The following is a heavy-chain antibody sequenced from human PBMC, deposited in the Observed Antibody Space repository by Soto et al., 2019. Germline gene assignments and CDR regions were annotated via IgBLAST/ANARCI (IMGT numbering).Heavy chain of an antibody. CDR1: GFTVSSYA. V-gene: IGHV3-23*01. J-gene: IGHJ4*02. CDR2: ISTSGGST. CDR3: AKRTGSHHYFDS. Sequence: LRLSCAASGFTVSSYAMSWVRQAPGKGLEWVSTISTSGGSTYYADSVKGRFTISRDNSQNTLFLQMSSLRAEDTAVYYCAKRTGSHHYFDSWGQGTQVTVSS.